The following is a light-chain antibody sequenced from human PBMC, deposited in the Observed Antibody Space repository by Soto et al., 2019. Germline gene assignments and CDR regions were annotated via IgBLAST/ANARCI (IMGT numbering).Light chain of an antibody. V-gene: IGKV3-20*01. CDR1: QSVSSSY. CDR3: QQYDSSPPRFT. Sequence: EIVLTQSPGTLSASPGERATLSCRASQSVSSSYVAWYQQKPGQAPRLLIYGASSRTTGSADRFSCSGSGTDFAFTISRLEPEDFAVDYCQQYDSSPPRFTFGPGTKVDIK. J-gene: IGKJ3*01. CDR2: GAS.